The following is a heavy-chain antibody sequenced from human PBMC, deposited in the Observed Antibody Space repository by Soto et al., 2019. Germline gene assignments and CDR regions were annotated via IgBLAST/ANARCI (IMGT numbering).Heavy chain of an antibody. CDR2: IWYDGSNK. CDR1: GFTFSSYG. V-gene: IGHV3-33*01. Sequence: GGSLRLSCAASGFTFSSYGMHWVRQAPGKGLEWVAVIWYDGSNKYYADSVKGRFTISRDNSKNTLYLQMNSLRAEDTAVYYCVRAPKTVYDILTGYSWFDPWGQGTLVTVSS. D-gene: IGHD3-9*01. CDR3: VRAPKTVYDILTGYSWFDP. J-gene: IGHJ5*02.